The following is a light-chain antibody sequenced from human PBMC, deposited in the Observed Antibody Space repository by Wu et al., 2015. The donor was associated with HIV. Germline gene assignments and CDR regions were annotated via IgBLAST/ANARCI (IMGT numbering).Light chain of an antibody. V-gene: IGKV3-15*01. CDR3: QQYNNWPRT. J-gene: IGKJ1*01. CDR2: GAS. CDR1: QDISSN. Sequence: LVMTQSPATLSVSPGERATLSCRASQDISSNLAWFQQKPGQAPRLLIFGASTRATAFPARFSGSGSGTEFTLTISSMQSEDFAVYYCQQYNNWPRTFGQGTKVEIK.